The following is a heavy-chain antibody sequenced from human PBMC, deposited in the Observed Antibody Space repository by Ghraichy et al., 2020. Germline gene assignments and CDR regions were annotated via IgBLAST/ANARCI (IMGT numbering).Heavy chain of an antibody. J-gene: IGHJ4*02. CDR3: ARDPRLYGSGSYSLYYFDY. D-gene: IGHD3-10*01. CDR2: IIPIFGTA. V-gene: IGHV1-69*13. CDR1: GGTFSSYA. Sequence: VKVSCKASGGTFSSYAISWVRQAPGQGLEWMGGIIPIFGTANYAQKFQGRVTITADESTSTAYMELSSLRSEDTAVYYCARDPRLYGSGSYSLYYFDYWGQGTLVTVSS.